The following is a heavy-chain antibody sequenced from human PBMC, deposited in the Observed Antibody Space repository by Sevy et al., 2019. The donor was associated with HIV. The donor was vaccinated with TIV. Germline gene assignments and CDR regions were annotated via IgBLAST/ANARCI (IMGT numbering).Heavy chain of an antibody. Sequence: GGSLRLSCAASGFTFSNYYMNWVRQAPGKGLEWVSSIRSSSSYIYYADSVKGRFTISRDNAKNSLYLKMNSLRAEDTAVYYCARDRGNWNIDDFDIWGQGTMVTVSS. V-gene: IGHV3-21*01. D-gene: IGHD1-1*01. CDR2: IRSSSSYI. J-gene: IGHJ3*02. CDR3: ARDRGNWNIDDFDI. CDR1: GFTFSNYY.